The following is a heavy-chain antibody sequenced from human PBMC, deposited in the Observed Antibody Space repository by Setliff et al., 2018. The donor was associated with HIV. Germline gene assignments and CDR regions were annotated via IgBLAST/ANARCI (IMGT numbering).Heavy chain of an antibody. Sequence: SVKVSCKASGGTFSTFSSSAISWVRQAPGQGLEWMGGVIPIFGTPKYPQKFQGRVTITADDSTTTAYMELGRLKPDDTAIYYCATALTANWNYEPHFDYWGQGSLVTVSS. CDR1: GGTFSTFSSSA. CDR2: VIPIFGTP. V-gene: IGHV1-69*13. J-gene: IGHJ4*02. CDR3: ATALTANWNYEPHFDY. D-gene: IGHD1-7*01.